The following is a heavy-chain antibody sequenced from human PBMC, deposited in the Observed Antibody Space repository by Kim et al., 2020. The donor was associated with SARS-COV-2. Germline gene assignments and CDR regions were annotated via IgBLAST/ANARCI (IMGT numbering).Heavy chain of an antibody. D-gene: IGHD2-2*02. V-gene: IGHV3-9*01. Sequence: GGSLRLSCAASGFTFGDYAMHWVRQPPGKGLEWVSGISWNSGSIGYADSVKGRFTISRDNAKNSLYLQMNSLRAEDTALYHCAKGPSWYRWDAFDIWGQGTMVSVSS. CDR1: GFTFGDYA. CDR2: ISWNSGSI. J-gene: IGHJ3*02. CDR3: AKGPSWYRWDAFDI.